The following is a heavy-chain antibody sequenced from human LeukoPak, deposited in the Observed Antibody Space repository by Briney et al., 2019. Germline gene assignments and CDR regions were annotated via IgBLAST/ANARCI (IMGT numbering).Heavy chain of an antibody. J-gene: IGHJ6*03. CDR1: GFPFCIFW. D-gene: IGHD3-10*01. CDR2: IIYDGAAT. CDR3: TREKVLRGDYYYYMDV. Sequence: GGPLRHPFSPPGFPFCIFWMHEAGLVPGEGVVWVSRIIYDGAATNYADSVSRRFTISRDNANNMLYLQMNSLRVEDTGIYYCTREKVLRGDYYYYMDVWGKGTTVTVSS. V-gene: IGHV3-74*01.